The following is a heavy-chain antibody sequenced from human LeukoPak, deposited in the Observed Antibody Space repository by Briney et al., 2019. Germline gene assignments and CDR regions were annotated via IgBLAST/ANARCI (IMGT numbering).Heavy chain of an antibody. CDR1: GGSISSGGYY. Sequence: SQTLSLTCTVSGGSISSGGYYWGWIRQHPGKGLEWIGYIYYSGSTYYNPSLKSRVTTSVDTSKNQFSLKLSSVTAADTAVYYCARDRTGGGYFGSTFDYWGQGTLVTVSS. CDR3: ARDRTGGGYFGSTFDY. V-gene: IGHV4-31*03. CDR2: IYYSGST. D-gene: IGHD2-21*02. J-gene: IGHJ4*02.